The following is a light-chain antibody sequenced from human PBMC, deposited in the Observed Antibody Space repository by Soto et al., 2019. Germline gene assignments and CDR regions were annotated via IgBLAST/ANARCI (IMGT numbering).Light chain of an antibody. V-gene: IGLV2-14*01. J-gene: IGLJ2*01. CDR2: EVS. CDR3: TSYTVDTTVV. CDR1: SSDIGGYSY. Sequence: QSVLTQPASVSGSPGQSITISCAGTSSDIGGYSYISWYQQHPGKAPKLMIYEVSNRSSGVSSRFSGSKSGNTASLTISGLQAEDEADYYCTSYTVDTTVVFGGGTKLTVL.